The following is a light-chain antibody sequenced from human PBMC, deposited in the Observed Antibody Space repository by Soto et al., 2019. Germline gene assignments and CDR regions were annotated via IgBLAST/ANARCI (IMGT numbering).Light chain of an antibody. CDR1: QSVSSSY. Sequence: EIVLTQSPGTLSLSPGERATLSCRASQSVSSSYLAWYQQKTGQATRLLIYGASSSATGIPDSFSGSGSGTDFSLAISRLEPEDFAEYYYQQYGSSHPITFGQGTRLEIK. V-gene: IGKV3-20*01. J-gene: IGKJ5*01. CDR2: GAS. CDR3: QQYGSSHPIT.